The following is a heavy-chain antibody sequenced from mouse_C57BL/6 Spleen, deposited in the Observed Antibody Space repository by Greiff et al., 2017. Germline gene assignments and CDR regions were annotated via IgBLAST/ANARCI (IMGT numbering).Heavy chain of an antibody. Sequence: QVTLKVSGPGILQPSQTLSLTCSFSGFSLSTFGMGVGWIRQPSGKGLEWLAHIWWDADKYYNPALKSLLTISKDTSKNQVFLKIANVDTADTATYYCARYDYGSSQYYFDYWGQGTTRTVSS. CDR3: ARYDYGSSQYYFDY. D-gene: IGHD1-1*01. V-gene: IGHV8-8*01. CDR2: IWWDADK. CDR1: GFSLSTFGMG. J-gene: IGHJ2*01.